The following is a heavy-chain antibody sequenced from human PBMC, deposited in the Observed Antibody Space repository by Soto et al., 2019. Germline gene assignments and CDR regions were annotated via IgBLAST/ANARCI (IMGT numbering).Heavy chain of an antibody. CDR1: GGTFSSYA. Sequence: ASVKVSCKASGGTFSSYAISWVRQAPGQGLEWMGGTIPIFGTANYAQKFQGRVTITADESTSTAYMELSSLRSEDTAVYYCARAYLYCSGGSCYSEHYYYYGMDVWGQGTTVTVSS. J-gene: IGHJ6*02. V-gene: IGHV1-69*13. CDR2: TIPIFGTA. CDR3: ARAYLYCSGGSCYSEHYYYYGMDV. D-gene: IGHD2-15*01.